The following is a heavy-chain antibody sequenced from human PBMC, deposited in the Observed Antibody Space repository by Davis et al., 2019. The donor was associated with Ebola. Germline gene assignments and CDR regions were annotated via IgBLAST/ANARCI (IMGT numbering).Heavy chain of an antibody. J-gene: IGHJ6*02. Sequence: SVKVSCKASGGTFSSYAISWVRQAPGQGLEWIGWIVVGSGNTNYAQKFQERVTITRDMSTSTVYMELSSLRSEDTAVYYCARVCSGGSCYYYYGMDVWGQGTTVTVSS. CDR2: IVVGSGNT. CDR1: GGTFSSYA. CDR3: ARVCSGGSCYYYYGMDV. V-gene: IGHV1-58*02. D-gene: IGHD2-15*01.